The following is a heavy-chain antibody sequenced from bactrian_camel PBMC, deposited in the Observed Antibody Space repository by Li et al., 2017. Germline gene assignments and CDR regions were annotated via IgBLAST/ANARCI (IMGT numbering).Heavy chain of an antibody. V-gene: IGHV3S53*01. CDR1: YSPYC. CDR2: IDHEMRT. Sequence: VQLVESGGGSVQAGGSLRLSCTASYSPYCMAWLRQAPGMEREGVAAIDHEMRTKYTESVQGRFTISKDNAKSTLYLEMNNLQPNDTAMYYCASRPGTYCSVAYWPENWNYNAWGQGTQVTVS. J-gene: IGHJ4*01. D-gene: IGHD3*01. CDR3: ASRPGTYCSVAYWPENWNYNA.